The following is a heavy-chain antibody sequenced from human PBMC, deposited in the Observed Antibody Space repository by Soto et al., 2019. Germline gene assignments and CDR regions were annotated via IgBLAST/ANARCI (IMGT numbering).Heavy chain of an antibody. V-gene: IGHV4-34*01. Sequence: SPTXALTGSGCVVSFIVYYFMLIRHPPGKGRGCMGETNHSGRTNYNPSLKSRVNLSVDKSKNKFSMTMSSVRADDTAVYYCARGRVRIEVAGTFEQWGQGPLV. J-gene: IGHJ4*02. CDR2: TNHSGRT. D-gene: IGHD6-19*01. CDR3: ARGRVRIEVAGTFEQ. CDR1: VVSFIVYY.